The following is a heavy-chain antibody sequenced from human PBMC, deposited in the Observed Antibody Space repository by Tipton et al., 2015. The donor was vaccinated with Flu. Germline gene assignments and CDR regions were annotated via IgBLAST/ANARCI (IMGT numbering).Heavy chain of an antibody. D-gene: IGHD2/OR15-2a*01. V-gene: IGHV1-2*02. Sequence: QLVQSGAEVKKPGASVKVSCKASGNTFIDYYIHWVRQAPGQGLEWMGWINPDSGTTNYAQNFQGRVTLTGDPSISTAYMELNRLRSDDTALYYCLSLSRRDPGIRGQGTLVTVSS. J-gene: IGHJ4*02. CDR2: INPDSGTT. CDR1: GNTFIDYY. CDR3: LSLSRRDPGI.